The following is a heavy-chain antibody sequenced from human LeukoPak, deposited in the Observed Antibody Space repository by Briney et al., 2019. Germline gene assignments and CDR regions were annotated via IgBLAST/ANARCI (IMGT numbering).Heavy chain of an antibody. CDR3: ARDTRTTNEDAFGI. V-gene: IGHV1-18*01. CDR1: GYTFTSYG. Sequence: ASVKVSCKASGYTFTSYGISWVRQAPGQGLEWMGWISAYNGNTNYAQKLQGRVTMTTDTSTSTAYMELRSLRSDDTAVYYCARDTRTTNEDAFGIWGQGTMVTVSS. CDR2: ISAYNGNT. J-gene: IGHJ3*02. D-gene: IGHD4-17*01.